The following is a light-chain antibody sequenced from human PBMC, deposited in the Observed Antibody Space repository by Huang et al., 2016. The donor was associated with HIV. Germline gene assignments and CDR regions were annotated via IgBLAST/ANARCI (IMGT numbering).Light chain of an antibody. J-gene: IGKJ1*01. CDR2: GAS. CDR3: QQSYSPPRT. CDR1: QGIGTY. Sequence: DIHMTQSPSYLSASVGDRVIITCRASQGIGTYLNWYQQKPWKAPKLLISGASSLQSVVPSRFSGSGSVTDFTLTISSLQPEDFATYYCQQSYSPPRTFGQGTKVEIK. V-gene: IGKV1-39*01.